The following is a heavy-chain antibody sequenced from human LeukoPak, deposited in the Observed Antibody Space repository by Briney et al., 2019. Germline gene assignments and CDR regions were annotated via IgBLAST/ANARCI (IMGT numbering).Heavy chain of an antibody. CDR3: ARVLGRQIAVAGDDY. D-gene: IGHD6-19*01. CDR1: GYTFTDYG. CDR2: ISTYNGNT. Sequence: ASVKVSCKASGYTFTDYGVHWVRQAPGQGLEWMGWISTYNGNTHYVQNLQDRVAMTTDASTSTAFMELRSLRSDDTAVYYCARVLGRQIAVAGDDYWGHGTLVTVSS. V-gene: IGHV1-18*01. J-gene: IGHJ4*01.